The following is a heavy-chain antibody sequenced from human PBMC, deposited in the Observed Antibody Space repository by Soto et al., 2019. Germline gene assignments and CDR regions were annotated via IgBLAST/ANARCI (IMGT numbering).Heavy chain of an antibody. D-gene: IGHD3-3*01. V-gene: IGHV4-61*01. Sequence: SETLSLTCTVSGGSVSSGSYYWSWIRQPPGKGLEWIGYIYSSGSTNYNPSLKIRVTISVDTSKHQSSLKLSSVTAADTAVYYCARDTPLYDFCSGSHHRGWFDPWGQGTLVAVSS. CDR2: IYSSGST. CDR3: ARDTPLYDFCSGSHHRGWFDP. J-gene: IGHJ5*02. CDR1: GGSVSSGSYY.